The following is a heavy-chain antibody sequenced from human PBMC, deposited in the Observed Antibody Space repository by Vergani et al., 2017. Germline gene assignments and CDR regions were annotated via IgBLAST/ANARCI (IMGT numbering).Heavy chain of an antibody. CDR1: GFTFSSYA. CDR3: AKGWRSTMIAAPLDY. CDR2: ISGSGGST. Sequence: EVQLLESGGGLVQPGGSLRLSCAASGFTFSSYAMSWVRQAPGKGLEWVSAISGSGGSTYYADSVKGRFTISRVNSKNTLYLQMNSLRAEDTAVYYCAKGWRSTMIAAPLDYWGQGTLVTVSS. V-gene: IGHV3-23*01. J-gene: IGHJ4*02. D-gene: IGHD3-22*01.